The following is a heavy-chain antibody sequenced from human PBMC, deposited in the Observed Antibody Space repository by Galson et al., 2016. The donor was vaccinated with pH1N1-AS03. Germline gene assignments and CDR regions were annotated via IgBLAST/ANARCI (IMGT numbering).Heavy chain of an antibody. V-gene: IGHV4-4*02. D-gene: IGHD2-15*01. J-gene: IGHJ3*01. CDR2: VYHTGST. CDR1: GGSISSSDW. Sequence: ETLSLTCAVSGGSISSSDWWSWVRQPPGKGLEWIGEVYHTGSTSYNPSLKSRVTISLDTSKSQFSLKLSSVTAADTAVYYCAREWSAFDLWGQGTVVTVSS. CDR3: AREWSAFDL.